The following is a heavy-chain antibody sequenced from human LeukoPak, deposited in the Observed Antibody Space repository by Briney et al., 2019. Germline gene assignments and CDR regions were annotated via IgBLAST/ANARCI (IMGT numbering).Heavy chain of an antibody. CDR3: ARSRVYSSSWGFSDY. CDR1: GYTFTSYW. V-gene: IGHV5-51*01. CDR2: IYPGDSDT. Sequence: GESLKISCRGSGYTFTSYWSGWVRQIPGKGLEWMGIIYPGDSDTRYSPSFQGQVTISADKSISTAYLQWSSLKASDTAMYYCARSRVYSSSWGFSDYWGQGTLVTVS. D-gene: IGHD6-13*01. J-gene: IGHJ4*02.